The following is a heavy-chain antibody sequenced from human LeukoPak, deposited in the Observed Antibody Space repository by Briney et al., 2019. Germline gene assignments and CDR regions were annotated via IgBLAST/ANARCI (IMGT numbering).Heavy chain of an antibody. V-gene: IGHV4-34*01. J-gene: IGHJ6*02. Sequence: PSETLSLTCAVYGGSFSGYYWSWIRQPPGKGLEWVWEINHSGSTNYNPSLKSRVTISVDTSKNQFSLKLSSVTAADTAVYYCASARGHTRGYGSGSYYPRDYYYYGMDVWGQGTTVTVSS. CDR3: ASARGHTRGYGSGSYYPRDYYYYGMDV. CDR1: GGSFSGYY. CDR2: INHSGST. D-gene: IGHD3-10*01.